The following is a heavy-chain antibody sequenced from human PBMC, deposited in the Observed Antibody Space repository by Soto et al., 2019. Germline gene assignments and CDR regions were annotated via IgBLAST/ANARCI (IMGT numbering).Heavy chain of an antibody. J-gene: IGHJ4*02. CDR3: ARGTLDGYNPGD. CDR1: GGTFSSYA. D-gene: IGHD5-12*01. V-gene: IGHV1-69*12. CDR2: IIPIFGTA. Sequence: QVQLVQSGAEVKKPGSSVKVSCKASGGTFSSYAISWVRQAPGQGLEWMGGIIPIFGTANYAQKFQGRVTLYADASTSTVYMELSSLSSEDTDVYYWARGTLDGYNPGDWGQGTLVTVSS.